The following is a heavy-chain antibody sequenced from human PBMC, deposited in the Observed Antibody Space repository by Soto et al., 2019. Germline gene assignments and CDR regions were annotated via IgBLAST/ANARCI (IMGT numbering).Heavy chain of an antibody. J-gene: IGHJ4*02. V-gene: IGHV1-2*02. CDR2: INPNSGGT. D-gene: IGHD6-19*01. CDR3: ASVGRSGWYTPFDY. Sequence: GASLNVSCKSSGYTFTPDDVSWVRQAVGQGLEWMGWINPNSGGTNYAQKFQGRVTLTGDPSISTAYMELSSLTSDDTAVYYCASVGRSGWYTPFDYWGQGIPVTVSS. CDR1: GYTFTPDD.